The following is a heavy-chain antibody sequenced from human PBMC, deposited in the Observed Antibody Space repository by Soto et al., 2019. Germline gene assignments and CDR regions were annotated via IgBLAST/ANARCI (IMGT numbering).Heavy chain of an antibody. Sequence: SETLSLTCAVYGGSFSGYYWSWIRQPPGKGLEWIGEINHSGSTNYNPSLKSRVTISVDTSKNKFSPKLSSVTAADTAVYYCARGAPSITGTSGNWFDPWGQG. V-gene: IGHV4-34*01. D-gene: IGHD1-20*01. CDR2: INHSGST. J-gene: IGHJ5*02. CDR3: ARGAPSITGTSGNWFDP. CDR1: GGSFSGYY.